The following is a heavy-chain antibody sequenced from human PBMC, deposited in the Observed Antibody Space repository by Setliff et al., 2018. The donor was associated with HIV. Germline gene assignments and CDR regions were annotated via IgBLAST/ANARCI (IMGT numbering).Heavy chain of an antibody. Sequence: GSLRLSCAASGFTFSSYWMSWVRQAPGKGLEWVSNIKQDGSEKYHVHSVKARFTSSRDNAKNTLYLQMNSLRSEDTAVYYCAKAGNYYDSSGYYSIDAFDIWGQGTMVTVSS. J-gene: IGHJ3*02. CDR3: AKAGNYYDSSGYYSIDAFDI. V-gene: IGHV3-7*03. CDR1: GFTFSSYW. D-gene: IGHD3-22*01. CDR2: IKQDGSEK.